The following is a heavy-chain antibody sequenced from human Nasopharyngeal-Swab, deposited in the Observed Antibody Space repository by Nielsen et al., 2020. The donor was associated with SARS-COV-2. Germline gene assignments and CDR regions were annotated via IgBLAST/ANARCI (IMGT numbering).Heavy chain of an antibody. CDR3: AKGANSGTYPAFY. CDR1: GFTFSSYS. V-gene: IGHV3-21*04. CDR2: ISSSSSYI. J-gene: IGHJ4*02. D-gene: IGHD1-26*01. Sequence: GESLKISCAAPGFTFSSYSMNWVRQAPGKGLEWVSSISSSSSYIYYADSVKGRFTISRDNAKNSLYLQMNSLRAEDTAVYYCAKGANSGTYPAFYWGQGTLVTVSS.